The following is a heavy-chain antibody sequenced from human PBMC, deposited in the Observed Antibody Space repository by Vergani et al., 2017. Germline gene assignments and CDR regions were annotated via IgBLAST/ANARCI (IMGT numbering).Heavy chain of an antibody. D-gene: IGHD3-16*01. J-gene: IGHJ3*02. CDR2: VFHSGSA. CDR1: GYSISRGYY. CDR3: ARQFWVSQGVGAFET. V-gene: IGHV4-38-2*02. Sequence: QVQLQKSGPGLVKPSETLSLTCSVSGYSISRGYYWGWIRQPPGKGLEWIATVFHSGSAYYNPSLRRRVTISVETSKNQFSLRLTTLTAADTAVYYCARQFWVSQGVGAFETWGRGTEVSVSS.